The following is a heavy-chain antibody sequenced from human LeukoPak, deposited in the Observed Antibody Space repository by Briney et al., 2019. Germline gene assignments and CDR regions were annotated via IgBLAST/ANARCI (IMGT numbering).Heavy chain of an antibody. J-gene: IGHJ3*02. CDR1: GGTFSSYA. D-gene: IGHD2-21*02. CDR2: IIPIFGTA. Sequence: GASVKVSCTAPGGTFSSYAISWVRQAPGQGLEWMGGIIPIFGTANCAQKFQGRVTITADESTSTAYMELSSLRSEDTAVYYCARGPPYCGGDCSNAFDIWGQGTMVTVSS. CDR3: ARGPPYCGGDCSNAFDI. V-gene: IGHV1-69*13.